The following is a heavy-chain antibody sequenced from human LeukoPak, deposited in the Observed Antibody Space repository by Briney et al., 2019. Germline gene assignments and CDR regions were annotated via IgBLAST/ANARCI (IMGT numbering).Heavy chain of an antibody. J-gene: IGHJ4*02. D-gene: IGHD6-19*01. V-gene: IGHV1-18*01. Sequence: ASVKVPCKACGYTFTSYGIRWVRQAPGQGVEWMGWISAYNGKTNYAQKLQGRVTMNRDTYTSTAYMELTSLRSDDTAVYYCARAPGYSSGWPPDYWGQGNLVTVSS. CDR2: ISAYNGKT. CDR3: ARAPGYSSGWPPDY. CDR1: GYTFTSYG.